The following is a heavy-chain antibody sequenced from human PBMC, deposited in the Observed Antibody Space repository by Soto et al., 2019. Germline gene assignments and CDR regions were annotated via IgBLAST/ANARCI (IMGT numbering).Heavy chain of an antibody. Sequence: ASVKVSCKTSGYTFIGYYIHWVRQAPGQGLEWMGWINPNTGGTNYAQKFQGWVTVTRDTSISTAYMELTRLTSDDTAVYYCARCLSVAVPDTRNMDVWGQGTTVTVSS. V-gene: IGHV1-2*04. J-gene: IGHJ6*02. D-gene: IGHD6-19*01. CDR3: ARCLSVAVPDTRNMDV. CDR1: GYTFIGYY. CDR2: INPNTGGT.